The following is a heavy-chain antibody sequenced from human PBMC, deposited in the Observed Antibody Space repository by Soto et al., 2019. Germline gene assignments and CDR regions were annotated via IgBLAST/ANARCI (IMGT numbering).Heavy chain of an antibody. Sequence: QLQLQESGSGLVKPSQTLSLTCAVSGGSISSGGYSWSWIRQPPGKGLQWIGYIYHGSTSDNPSLQNRVSISADRSKNQFSLKLSSVTAADTAVYYCASAGGVGAVAVDYWGQGTLVTVSS. V-gene: IGHV4-30-2*01. D-gene: IGHD6-19*01. CDR2: IYHGST. J-gene: IGHJ4*02. CDR1: GGSISSGGYS. CDR3: ASAGGVGAVAVDY.